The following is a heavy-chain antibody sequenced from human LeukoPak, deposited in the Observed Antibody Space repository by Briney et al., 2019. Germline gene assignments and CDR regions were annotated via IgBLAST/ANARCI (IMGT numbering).Heavy chain of an antibody. V-gene: IGHV4-4*02. CDR2: IYHGGST. Sequence: SGTLSLTCAVSGGSISNNNWWSWVRQPPGMGLEWIGEIYHGGSTNYNPSLKSRVTMSVDRSENQFSLKLSSVTAADTAVYYCARGEERGSGTVHFDYWGQGTLVTVSS. CDR3: ARGEERGSGTVHFDY. CDR1: GGSISNNNW. D-gene: IGHD3-10*01. J-gene: IGHJ4*02.